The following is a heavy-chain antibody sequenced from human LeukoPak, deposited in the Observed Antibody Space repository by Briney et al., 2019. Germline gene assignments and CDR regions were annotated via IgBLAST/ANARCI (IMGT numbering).Heavy chain of an antibody. CDR3: AVGRYYRNDAFDI. CDR1: GGSSSGYY. CDR2: INHSGST. Sequence: SETLSLTCAVYGGSSSGYYWSWIRQPPGKGLEWIGEINHSGSTNYNPSLKSRVTISVDTSKNQFSLKLSSVTAADTAVYYCAVGRYYRNDAFDIWGQGTMVTVSS. J-gene: IGHJ3*02. D-gene: IGHD1-26*01. V-gene: IGHV4-34*01.